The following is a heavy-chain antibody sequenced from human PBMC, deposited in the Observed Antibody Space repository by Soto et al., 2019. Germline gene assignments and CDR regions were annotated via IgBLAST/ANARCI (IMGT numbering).Heavy chain of an antibody. CDR2: IYWDDDK. Sequence: QITLKESGPPLVKPTQTLTLTCTFSGFSLSTSGVGVAWIRQPPGKALEWLALIYWDDDKRYRPSLETRLTITKDTPKHQVVLTMTNVDSVDTATYYCAYLPCSGGSCYWFSYSGMDVWGQGTTVIVSS. CDR3: AYLPCSGGSCYWFSYSGMDV. D-gene: IGHD2-15*01. CDR1: GFSLSTSGVG. V-gene: IGHV2-5*02. J-gene: IGHJ6*02.